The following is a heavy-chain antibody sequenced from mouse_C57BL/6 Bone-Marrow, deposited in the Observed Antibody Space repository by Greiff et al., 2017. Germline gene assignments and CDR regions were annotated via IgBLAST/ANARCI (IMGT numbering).Heavy chain of an antibody. V-gene: IGHV1-18*01. Sequence: VQLQQSGPELVKPGASVKIPCKASGYTFTDYNMDWVKQSHGKSLEWIGDINPNNGGTIYNQKFKGKATLTVDKSSSTAYMELRSLTSEDTAVYYCARKVADWYFDVWGTGTTVTVSS. D-gene: IGHD1-1*01. J-gene: IGHJ1*03. CDR2: INPNNGGT. CDR3: ARKVADWYFDV. CDR1: GYTFTDYN.